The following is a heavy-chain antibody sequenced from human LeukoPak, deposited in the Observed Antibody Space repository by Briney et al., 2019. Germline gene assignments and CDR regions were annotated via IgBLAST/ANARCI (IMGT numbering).Heavy chain of an antibody. J-gene: IGHJ4*02. Sequence: ASVKVSCKASGYTFTSYDINWVRQAAGQGLEWMGIINPSGGSTSYAQKFQGRVTMTRDTSTSTVYMELSSLRSEDTAVYYCARKLYLDYWGQGTLVTVSS. V-gene: IGHV1-46*01. CDR3: ARKLYLDY. CDR1: GYTFTSYD. CDR2: INPSGGST.